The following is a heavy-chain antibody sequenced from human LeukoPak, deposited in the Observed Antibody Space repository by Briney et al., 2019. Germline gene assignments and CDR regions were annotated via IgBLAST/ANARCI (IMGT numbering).Heavy chain of an antibody. CDR1: GGTFSSYA. CDR3: ARLGAYSGSYQTYNWFDP. J-gene: IGHJ5*02. CDR2: IIPIFGIA. Sequence: SVKVPCKASGGTFSSYAISWVRQAPGQGLEWMGRIIPIFGIANYAQKFQGRVTITADKSTSTAYMELSSLRSEDTAVYYCARLGAYSGSYQTYNWFDPWGQGTLVAVSS. D-gene: IGHD1-26*01. V-gene: IGHV1-69*04.